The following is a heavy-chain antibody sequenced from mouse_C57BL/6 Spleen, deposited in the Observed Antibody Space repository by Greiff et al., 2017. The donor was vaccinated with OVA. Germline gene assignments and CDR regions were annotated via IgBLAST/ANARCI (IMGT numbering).Heavy chain of an antibody. J-gene: IGHJ4*01. Sequence: QVQLQQSGAELARPGASVKLSCKASGYTFTSYGISWVKQRTGQGLEWIGEIYPRSGNTYYNEKFKGKATLTADKSSSTAYMELRSLTSEDSAVYFCARGEGTNWEGAYAMDYWGQGTSVTVSS. CDR2: IYPRSGNT. V-gene: IGHV1-81*01. CDR1: GYTFTSYG. D-gene: IGHD4-1*01. CDR3: ARGEGTNWEGAYAMDY.